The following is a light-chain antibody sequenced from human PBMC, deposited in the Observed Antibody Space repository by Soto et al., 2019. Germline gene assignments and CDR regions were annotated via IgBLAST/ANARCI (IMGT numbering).Light chain of an antibody. CDR3: QSYDSGLRAWV. CDR2: GNT. V-gene: IGLV1-40*01. J-gene: IGLJ3*02. CDR1: SSNIGAGYD. Sequence: QSVLTQPPSVSGAPGQRVTISCTASSSNIGAGYDVHWYQQLPGTAPKLLIYGNTNRPSGVPDRFSGSKSGTSASLAITGLQAEDGADYYCQSYDSGLRAWVFGGGTKLTGL.